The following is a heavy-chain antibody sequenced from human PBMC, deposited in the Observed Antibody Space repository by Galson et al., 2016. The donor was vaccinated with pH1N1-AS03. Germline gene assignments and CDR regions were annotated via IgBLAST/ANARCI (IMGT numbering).Heavy chain of an antibody. V-gene: IGHV3-7*03. J-gene: IGHJ4*02. CDR2: IKEDGSEK. Sequence: SLRLSCAASGFSIRDHWMGWFRQAPSKGLEWVTEIKEDGSEKHDVDSVKGRFTISRDNSRDTVYLQINSLRAEDTALYYCAKARVRREGDRENHFDYWGQGTLVTVSS. CDR3: AKARVRREGDRENHFDY. D-gene: IGHD5-24*01. CDR1: GFSIRDHW.